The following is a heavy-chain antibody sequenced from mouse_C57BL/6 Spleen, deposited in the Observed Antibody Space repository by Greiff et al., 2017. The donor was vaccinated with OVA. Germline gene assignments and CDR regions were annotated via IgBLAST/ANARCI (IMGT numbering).Heavy chain of an antibody. CDR3: ANYGKGGDYFDY. J-gene: IGHJ2*01. CDR2: IYPGSGNT. Sequence: QVQLQQSGPELVKPGASVKISCKASGYSFTSYYIHWVKQRPGQGLEWIGWIYPGSGNTKYNEKFKGKATLTADTSSSTAYMQLSSLTSEDSAVYYCANYGKGGDYFDYWGQSTTLTVSS. V-gene: IGHV1-66*01. CDR1: GYSFTSYY. D-gene: IGHD1-1*01.